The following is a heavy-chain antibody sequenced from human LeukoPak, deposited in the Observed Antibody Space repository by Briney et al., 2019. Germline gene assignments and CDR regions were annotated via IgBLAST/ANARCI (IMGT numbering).Heavy chain of an antibody. J-gene: IGHJ6*02. CDR3: GRAGSLQPIHYYYYGMDV. D-gene: IGHD4-11*01. Sequence: GGSLRLSCAASGFTFSSYAMSWVRQAPGKGLEWVSAISGSGGSTYYADSVKGRFSISRDNSKNTLYLQMNSLRAEDTAVYYCGRAGSLQPIHYYYYGMDVWGQGTLVTVSS. V-gene: IGHV3-23*01. CDR2: ISGSGGST. CDR1: GFTFSSYA.